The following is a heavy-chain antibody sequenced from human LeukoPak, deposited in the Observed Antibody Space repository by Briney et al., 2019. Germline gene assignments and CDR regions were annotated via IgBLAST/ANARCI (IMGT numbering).Heavy chain of an antibody. J-gene: IGHJ6*02. CDR2: IYHGGST. CDR3: AELPFYYYGMDV. D-gene: IGHD1-26*01. Sequence: SETLSLTCTFSGGSGSRSTDYWSWIRQPPGKGLEWIGDIYHGGSTNYNPSLKSRVTISVDKSKNHFSLMLSSVTAADTAVYYCAELPFYYYGMDVWGPGTTVTVSS. V-gene: IGHV4-61*03. CDR1: GGSGSRSTDY.